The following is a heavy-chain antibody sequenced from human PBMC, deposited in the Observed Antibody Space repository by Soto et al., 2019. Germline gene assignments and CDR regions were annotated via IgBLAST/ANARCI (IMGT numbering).Heavy chain of an antibody. CDR3: ARVKAGVVY. V-gene: IGHV4-30-2*05. Sequence: SETLCLTCAVSGGSISSGGYFWSWIRQPPVKGLEWIGYIYYSGSTYYNPSLKSRVTISVDTSKNQFSLKLSSVTAADTAVYYCARVKAGVVYWGQGTLVTVSS. CDR2: IYYSGST. J-gene: IGHJ4*02. D-gene: IGHD6-13*01. CDR1: GGSISSGGYF.